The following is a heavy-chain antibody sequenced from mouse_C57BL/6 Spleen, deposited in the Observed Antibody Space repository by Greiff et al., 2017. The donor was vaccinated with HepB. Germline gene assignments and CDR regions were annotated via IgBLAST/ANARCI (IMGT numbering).Heavy chain of an antibody. V-gene: IGHV5-16*01. CDR2: INYDGSST. CDR3: ARDDGYSLGAMGY. D-gene: IGHD2-3*01. CDR1: GFTFSDYY. Sequence: EVQVVESEGGLVQPGSSMKLSCTASGFTFSDYYMAWVRQVPEKGLEWVANINYDGSSTYYLDSLKSRFIISRDNAKNILYLQMSSLKSEDTATYYCARDDGYSLGAMGYWGQGTSVTVSS. J-gene: IGHJ4*01.